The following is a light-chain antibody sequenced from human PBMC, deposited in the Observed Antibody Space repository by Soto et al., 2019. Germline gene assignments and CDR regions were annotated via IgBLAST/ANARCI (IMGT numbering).Light chain of an antibody. J-gene: IGKJ2*01. CDR3: QQVNTFPYT. CDR1: QDVNIW. Sequence: DIQMTQSPSSVAASVGDRVTITCRASQDVNIWLAWYQQRPGKAPTLLIFGASNLHSGAPSRFSGSGIGSDFTLTISGLEPEDFATYYCQQVNTFPYTFGQGTTVEIK. CDR2: GAS. V-gene: IGKV1-12*01.